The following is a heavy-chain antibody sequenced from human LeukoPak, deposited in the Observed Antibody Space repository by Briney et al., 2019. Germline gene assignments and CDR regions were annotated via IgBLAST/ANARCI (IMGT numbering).Heavy chain of an antibody. J-gene: IGHJ4*02. CDR2: IYSDGRI. CDR3: ARESGYSYGLAGFFDY. Sequence: GGSLRLSCAASGFTLSSNYMSWVRQAAGKGLEWVSVIYSDGRIHSADSVKGRFTISRDDSKNTLSLQMNSLRAEDTAVYYCARESGYSYGLAGFFDYWGQGTLVTVSS. CDR1: GFTLSSNY. D-gene: IGHD5-18*01. V-gene: IGHV3-53*01.